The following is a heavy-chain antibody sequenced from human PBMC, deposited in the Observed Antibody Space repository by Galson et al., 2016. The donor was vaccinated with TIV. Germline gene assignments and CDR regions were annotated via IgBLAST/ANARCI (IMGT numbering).Heavy chain of an antibody. J-gene: IGHJ4*02. CDR3: AAGHWYSGSSSQKRFYFDY. CDR1: GFMFTSSA. D-gene: IGHD1-26*01. V-gene: IGHV1-58*02. Sequence: SVKVSCKASGFMFTSSAMQWVRQARGERLEWIGWIVVGSGDTDHAQKFQERVTFIRDMSTRTGYMELRSLRSEDTAVYYCAAGHWYSGSSSQKRFYFDYWSQGTLVTVSS. CDR2: IVVGSGDT.